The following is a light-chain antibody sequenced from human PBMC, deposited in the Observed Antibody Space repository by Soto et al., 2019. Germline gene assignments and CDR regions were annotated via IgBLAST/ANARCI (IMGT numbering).Light chain of an antibody. CDR1: QGIGNA. CDR2: GAS. J-gene: IGKJ1*01. V-gene: IGKV1-6*01. Sequence: AIQMTPSPSSLSASVVDRVTISCLASQGIGNALGWYQQKPGRHPKVLIYGASNLQSGGPPRFSGSGSGTDFTIAISSLQPEDSATDYCLQHINYPWTFGQGTRVDIK. CDR3: LQHINYPWT.